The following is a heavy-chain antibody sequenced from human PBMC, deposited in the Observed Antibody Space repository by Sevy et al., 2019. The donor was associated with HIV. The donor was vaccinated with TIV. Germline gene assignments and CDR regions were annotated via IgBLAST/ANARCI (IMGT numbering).Heavy chain of an antibody. J-gene: IGHJ4*02. D-gene: IGHD1-26*01. Sequence: GGSLRLSCAASGFIFSNYAMSWIRQTPGKGLEWVSSITGRGDKTYYVDSVKGRFTMSRDNSQNTLFLQMNSLRVEDSAIYYCGKWGAVRIFAGFDYLGQGSQVTVSS. CDR2: ITGRGDKT. CDR1: GFIFSNYA. V-gene: IGHV3-23*01. CDR3: GKWGAVRIFAGFDY.